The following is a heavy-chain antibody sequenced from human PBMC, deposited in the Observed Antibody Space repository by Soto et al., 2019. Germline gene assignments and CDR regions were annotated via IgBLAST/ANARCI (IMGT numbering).Heavy chain of an antibody. CDR2: TDYSGRT. V-gene: IGHV4-61*08. J-gene: IGHJ4*02. Sequence: QVQLQESGPGLVKPSETLSLTCTVSGGSVRGGDFFWSWIRQPPGKGLEWIGYTDYSGRTNYNPSLKSRVTISVDTSKNQFSLKLRSVTAEDTAVYYCAREDAGVFATLYYFDYWGQGTLVTVS. CDR1: GGSVRGGDFF. CDR3: AREDAGVFATLYYFDY. D-gene: IGHD2-15*01.